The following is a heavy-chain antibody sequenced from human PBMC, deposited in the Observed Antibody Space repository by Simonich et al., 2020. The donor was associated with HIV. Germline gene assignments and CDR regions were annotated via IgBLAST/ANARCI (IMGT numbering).Heavy chain of an antibody. CDR2: NNHSGST. J-gene: IGHJ4*02. Sequence: QVQLQQWGAGLLKPSETLSLTCAVYGGSFSVYYWIGIRQPQGKGLECIGENNHSGSTNYNPSLKSRITISVDTSKNPFSLKLSSVTAAETAVNYCARRHTTTVTTPYFDYWGQGTLVTVSS. V-gene: IGHV4-34*01. CDR1: GGSFSVYY. D-gene: IGHD4-17*01. CDR3: ARRHTTTVTTPYFDY.